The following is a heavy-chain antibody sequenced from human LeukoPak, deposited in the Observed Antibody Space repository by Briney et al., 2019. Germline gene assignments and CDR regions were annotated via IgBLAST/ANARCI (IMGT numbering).Heavy chain of an antibody. CDR3: PRVKSAVAGLDY. CDR1: GFIFSNYG. J-gene: IGHJ4*02. Sequence: GGSLRLSCAASGFIFSNYGMHWVRQAPGKGLEWVAVIWFDGSDKYYADSVKGRFTISRDNSKNTLYLQMNSLRAEDTAVYYCPRVKSAVAGLDYWGQGTLVTVSS. D-gene: IGHD6-19*01. V-gene: IGHV3-33*01. CDR2: IWFDGSDK.